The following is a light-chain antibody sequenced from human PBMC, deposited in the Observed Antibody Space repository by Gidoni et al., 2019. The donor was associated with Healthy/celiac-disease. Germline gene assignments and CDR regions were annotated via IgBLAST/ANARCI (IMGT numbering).Light chain of an antibody. CDR2: GAS. CDR3: QQYNNWPPLFT. CDR1: QSVRSN. V-gene: IGKV3-15*01. J-gene: IGKJ3*01. Sequence: EIVMTQPPATLSVSPGERATLSCRASQSVRSNLAWYQQKPGQAPRLLIYGASTRATGIPARFSGSGSGTEFTLTISSLQSEDFAVYYCQQYNNWPPLFTFGPGTKVDIK.